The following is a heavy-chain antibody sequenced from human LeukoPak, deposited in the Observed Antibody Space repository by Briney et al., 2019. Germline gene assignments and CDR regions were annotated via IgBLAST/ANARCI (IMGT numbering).Heavy chain of an antibody. V-gene: IGHV4-30-2*01. D-gene: IGHD3-22*01. J-gene: IGHJ1*01. Sequence: SETLSLTCAVSGGSISSGGYSWSWIRQPPGKGLEWIGYIYHGGSTYYNPSLKSRVTISVDRSKNQFSPKLSSVTAADTAVYYCARGEPYYYDSSGYRGYFQHWGQGTLVTVSS. CDR2: IYHGGST. CDR1: GGSISSGGYS. CDR3: ARGEPYYYDSSGYRGYFQH.